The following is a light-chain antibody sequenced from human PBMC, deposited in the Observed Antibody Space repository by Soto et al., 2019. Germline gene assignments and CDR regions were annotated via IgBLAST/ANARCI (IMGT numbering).Light chain of an antibody. J-gene: IGKJ1*01. CDR1: QSISSW. Sequence: DIQMTQSPSTLSASVGDRVTITCRASQSISSWLAWYQQKPGEAPKLQIYDASSLESGVPSRFSGSGSGTEFTLTISSLQPDDFATYYCQQYNSYSRTFGQGTKVDIK. CDR2: DAS. V-gene: IGKV1-5*01. CDR3: QQYNSYSRT.